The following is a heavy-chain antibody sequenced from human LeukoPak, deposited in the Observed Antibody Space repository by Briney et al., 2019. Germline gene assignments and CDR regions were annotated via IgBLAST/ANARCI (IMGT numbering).Heavy chain of an antibody. V-gene: IGHV3-30*18. CDR2: ISYDGSNK. CDR1: GFTFSSYG. D-gene: IGHD3-16*01. Sequence: GGSLRLSCAASGFTFSSYGMHWVRQAPGKGLEWVAVISYDGSNKYYADSVKGRFTISRDNSKNTLYLQMNSLRAEDTAVYYCAKDQSQFGGFLDYWGQGTLVTVSS. J-gene: IGHJ4*02. CDR3: AKDQSQFGGFLDY.